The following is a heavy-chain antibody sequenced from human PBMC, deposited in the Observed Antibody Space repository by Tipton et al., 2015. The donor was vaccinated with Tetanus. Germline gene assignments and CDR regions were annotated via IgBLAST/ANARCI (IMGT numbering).Heavy chain of an antibody. CDR1: GFTFSSYA. J-gene: IGHJ4*02. CDR2: INAGNGNT. D-gene: IGHD3-10*01. CDR3: ARGQFGVDY. Sequence: SCAASGFTFSSYAMHWVRQAPGQRLEWMGWINAGNGNTKYSQKFQGRVTITRDTSASTAYMELSSLRSEDTAVYYCARGQFGVDYWGQGTLVTVSS. V-gene: IGHV1-3*01.